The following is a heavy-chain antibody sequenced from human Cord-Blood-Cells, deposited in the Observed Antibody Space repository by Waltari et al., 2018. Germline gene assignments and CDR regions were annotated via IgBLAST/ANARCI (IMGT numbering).Heavy chain of an antibody. J-gene: IGHJ3*02. CDR3: AKDVVGAFDI. CDR1: GFTFSSHG. Sequence: QVQLVESGGGVVQPGRSLRLSCAASGFTFSSHGMHWVRQAPGKGLEWVAVISYDGSNKYYADSVKGRFTISRDNSKNTLYLQMNSLRAEDTAVYYCAKDVVGAFDIWGQGTMVTVSS. CDR2: ISYDGSNK. V-gene: IGHV3-30*18. D-gene: IGHD2-21*01.